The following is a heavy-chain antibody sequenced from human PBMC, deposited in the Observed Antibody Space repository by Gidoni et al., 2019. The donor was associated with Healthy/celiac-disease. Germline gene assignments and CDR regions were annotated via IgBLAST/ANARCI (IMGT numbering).Heavy chain of an antibody. J-gene: IGHJ6*03. CDR3: ARFLDDSSGYYYWEGYMDV. D-gene: IGHD3-22*01. Sequence: QLQLQESGSGLVKPSQTLSLTCAVSGGSISSGGYSWSWIRQPPGKGLECIGYIYHSGSTYYHPSLKLRVTISVDRSKNQFSLKLSSFTAADTAVYYCARFLDDSSGYYYWEGYMDVWGKGTTVTVSS. V-gene: IGHV4-30-2*01. CDR1: GGSISSGGYS. CDR2: IYHSGST.